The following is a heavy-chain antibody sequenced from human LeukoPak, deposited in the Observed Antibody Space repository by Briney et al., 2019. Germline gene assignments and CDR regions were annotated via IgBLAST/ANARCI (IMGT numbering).Heavy chain of an antibody. CDR3: ARHLWLRAIFGVVTTPHFDY. D-gene: IGHD3-3*01. V-gene: IGHV4-39*01. J-gene: IGHJ4*02. Sequence: SETLSLTCTVSGGSISSSSYYWGWIRQPPGKGLEWIGSIYYSGSTYYNPSLKSRVTISVDTSKNQFSLKLSSVTAAGTAVYYCARHLWLRAIFGVVTTPHFDYWGQGTLVTVSS. CDR1: GGSISSSSYY. CDR2: IYYSGST.